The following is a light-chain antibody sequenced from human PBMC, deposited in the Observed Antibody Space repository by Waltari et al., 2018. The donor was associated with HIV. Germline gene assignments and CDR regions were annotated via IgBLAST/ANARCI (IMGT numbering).Light chain of an antibody. V-gene: IGKV3-20*01. CDR3: QHYGSSPWT. Sequence: GTLSLSPGERATLSCRASQSVSSNSLAWYQQKPGQPPRFLIYGASSRAIGIPDRFSGSGSGTDFTLTISRLEPEDFAIYYCQHYGSSPWTFGQGTKVEIK. CDR1: QSVSSNS. J-gene: IGKJ1*01. CDR2: GAS.